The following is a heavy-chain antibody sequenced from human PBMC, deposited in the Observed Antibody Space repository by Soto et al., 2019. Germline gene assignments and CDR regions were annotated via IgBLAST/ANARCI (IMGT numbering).Heavy chain of an antibody. CDR3: ARRFQGGNYYDSSGYSSVFDI. D-gene: IGHD3-22*01. CDR2: IYYSGST. CDR1: GGSISSYY. Sequence: SETLSLTFTASGGSISSYYWSWIRQPPGKGLEWIGYIYYSGSTNYNPSLKSRVTISVDTSKNQFSLKLTSVTAADTAVYYCARRFQGGNYYDSSGYSSVFDIWGQGTMVT. V-gene: IGHV4-59*01. J-gene: IGHJ3*02.